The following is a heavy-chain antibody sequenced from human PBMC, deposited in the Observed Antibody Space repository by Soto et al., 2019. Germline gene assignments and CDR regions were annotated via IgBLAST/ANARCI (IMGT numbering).Heavy chain of an antibody. J-gene: IGHJ4*02. CDR1: GFSVSSQG. CDR2: ISTSGKDT. D-gene: IGHD3-22*01. V-gene: IGHV3-23*01. Sequence: EVQLLESGGGLVQPGGSLRLSCAASGFSVSSQGMTWVRQAPGKGLEWVSVISTSGKDTFYADSVKGRFTISRDNSNNVLYLQMNSLRAEDTAIYYCAKGNLYNFFSGSDYWGQGALVTVSS. CDR3: AKGNLYNFFSGSDY.